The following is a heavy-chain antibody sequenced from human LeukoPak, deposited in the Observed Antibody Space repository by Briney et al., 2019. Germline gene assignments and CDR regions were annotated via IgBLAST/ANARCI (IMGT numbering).Heavy chain of an antibody. D-gene: IGHD5-24*01. J-gene: IGHJ4*02. Sequence: PGGSLRLSCAASGSTFDDYAMHWVRQAPGKGLEWVSGISWNSGSIGYADSVKGRFTISRDNAKNSLYLQMNSLRAEDTAIYYCTRVGYIDEGIDYWGQGTLVTVSS. CDR2: ISWNSGSI. CDR1: GSTFDDYA. CDR3: TRVGYIDEGIDY. V-gene: IGHV3-9*01.